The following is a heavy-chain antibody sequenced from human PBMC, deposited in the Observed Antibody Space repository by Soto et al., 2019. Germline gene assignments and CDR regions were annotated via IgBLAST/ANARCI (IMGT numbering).Heavy chain of an antibody. J-gene: IGHJ1*01. D-gene: IGHD1-1*01. CDR2: ISNDGMNT. Sequence: SGGSLRLSCVASGFTFSSYALHWVRQAPGKGLEWVALISNDGMNTFYADSVKGRMTVSRDKAEKTMYLQMNSLTAEDTAVYYCAKGLRFMEHWGQGTVVTVS. CDR1: GFTFSSYA. CDR3: AKGLRFMEH. V-gene: IGHV3-30-3*02.